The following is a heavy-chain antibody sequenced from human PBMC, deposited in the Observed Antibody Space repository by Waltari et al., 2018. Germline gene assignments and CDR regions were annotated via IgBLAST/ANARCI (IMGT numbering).Heavy chain of an antibody. CDR3: ARDFSRGYSIGYYDSMYNWFDP. V-gene: IGHV4-61*02. CDR1: GGSISSGSYY. CDR2: IYTSGST. Sequence: QVQLQESGPGLVKPSQTLSLTCTVSGGSISSGSYYWSWIRQPAGKGLEWIGRIYTSGSTNYNPSLKSRVTISVDTSKNQFSLKLSSVTAADTAVYYCARDFSRGYSIGYYDSMYNWFDPWGQGTLVTVSS. J-gene: IGHJ5*02. D-gene: IGHD3-22*01.